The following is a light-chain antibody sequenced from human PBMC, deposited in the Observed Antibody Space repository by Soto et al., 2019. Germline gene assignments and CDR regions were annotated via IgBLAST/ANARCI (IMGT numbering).Light chain of an antibody. CDR1: PNLGTLY. CDR2: SAS. J-gene: IGKJ1*01. CDR3: QHYASSPRT. V-gene: IGKV3-20*01. Sequence: EIVLKQSPGTLSLSPGERGPLSCRASPNLGTLYLAWFQQKYGQAPRLLIYSASRRATGIPDRFTGSGYGTDFTLTINRVEPEDFAVYFCQHYASSPRTFGQGTKVEI.